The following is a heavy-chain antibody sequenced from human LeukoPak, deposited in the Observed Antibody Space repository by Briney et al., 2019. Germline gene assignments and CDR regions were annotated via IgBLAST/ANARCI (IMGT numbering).Heavy chain of an antibody. CDR1: GYSFTTYW. Sequence: GESLKISCKGSGYSFTTYWISWVRQMPGKGLEWMGRIDPSDSYTSYSPSFQGQVTMSADKSISTAYLQWSSLKASDTAMYYCARHNSNSGSHYDAFDIWGQGTMVTVSS. CDR3: ARHNSNSGSHYDAFDI. D-gene: IGHD1-26*01. CDR2: IDPSDSYT. J-gene: IGHJ3*02. V-gene: IGHV5-10-1*04.